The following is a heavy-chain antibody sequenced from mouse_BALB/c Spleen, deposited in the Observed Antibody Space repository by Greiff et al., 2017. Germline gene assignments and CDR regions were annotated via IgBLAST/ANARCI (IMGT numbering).Heavy chain of an antibody. CDR3: ARDRGVEWYFDV. V-gene: IGHV5-6-3*01. CDR1: GFTFSSYG. CDR2: INSNGGST. Sequence: EVQRVESGGGLVQPGGSLKLSCAASGFTFSSYGMSWVRQTPDKRLELVATINSNGGSTYYPDSVKGRFTISRDNAKNTLYLQMSSLKSEDTAMYYCARDRGVEWYFDVWGAGTTVTVSS. J-gene: IGHJ1*01. D-gene: IGHD1-1*01.